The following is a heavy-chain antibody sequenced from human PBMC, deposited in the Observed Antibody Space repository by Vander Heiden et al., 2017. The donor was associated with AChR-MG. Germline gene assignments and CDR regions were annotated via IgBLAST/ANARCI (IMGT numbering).Heavy chain of an antibody. Sequence: QVQLVQSGAEVKKPGASVKVSCKASGYTFTSYGISWVRQAPGQGLEWMGWISAYNGNTDYAQKLQGRVTMTTDTSTSTAYMELRSLRSDDTAVYYCARAGDIYCSGGSCYPYYYYMDVWGKGTTVTVSS. D-gene: IGHD2-15*01. J-gene: IGHJ6*03. CDR3: ARAGDIYCSGGSCYPYYYYMDV. CDR2: ISAYNGNT. V-gene: IGHV1-18*04. CDR1: GYTFTSYG.